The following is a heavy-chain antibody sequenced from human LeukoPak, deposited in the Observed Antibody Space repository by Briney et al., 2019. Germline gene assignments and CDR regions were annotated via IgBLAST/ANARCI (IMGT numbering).Heavy chain of an antibody. CDR2: ISSSSTYI. CDR3: ARVVVAATYQYYFDY. Sequence: GGSLRLSCAASGFTFSSYSMNWVRQAPGERLEWVSSISSSSTYIYYADSVKGRFTISRDDAKNSLFLQMNSLRAEDTAVYYCARVVVAATYQYYFDYWGQGTLVTVSS. J-gene: IGHJ4*02. D-gene: IGHD2-15*01. CDR1: GFTFSSYS. V-gene: IGHV3-21*01.